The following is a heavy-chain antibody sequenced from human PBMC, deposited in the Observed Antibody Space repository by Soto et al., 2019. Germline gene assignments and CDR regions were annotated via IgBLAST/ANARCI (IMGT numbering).Heavy chain of an antibody. CDR1: GFTFSNAW. J-gene: IGHJ4*02. Sequence: EVQLVESGGGLVKPGGSLRLSCAASGFTFSNAWMSWVRQAPGKGLEWVGRIKSKTEGGTTDYAAPVKGRFTISRDDSKNTLYLQMNSLKTEDSAVYYCSGGGSRIWGQGTLVTVSS. V-gene: IGHV3-15*01. CDR3: SGGGSRI. D-gene: IGHD2-15*01. CDR2: IKSKTEGGTT.